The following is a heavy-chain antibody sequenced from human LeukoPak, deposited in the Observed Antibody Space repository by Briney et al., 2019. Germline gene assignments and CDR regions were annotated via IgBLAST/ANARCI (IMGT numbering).Heavy chain of an antibody. J-gene: IGHJ4*02. CDR3: ARDLGTPVYYYDSSGYFDY. CDR1: GFTFSSYS. V-gene: IGHV3-48*04. CDR2: ISSSSSTI. D-gene: IGHD3-22*01. Sequence: GGSLRLSCAASGFTFSSYSMNWVRQAPGKGLEWVSYISSSSSTIYYADSVKGRFTISRDNAKNSLYLQMNSLRAEDTAVYYCARDLGTPVYYYDSSGYFDYWGQGTLVTVSS.